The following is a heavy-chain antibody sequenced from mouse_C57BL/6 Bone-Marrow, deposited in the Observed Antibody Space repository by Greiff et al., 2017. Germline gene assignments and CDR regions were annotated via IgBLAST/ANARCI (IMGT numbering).Heavy chain of an antibody. Sequence: VQLQQPGAELVKPGASVKLPCKASGYTFTSYWMHWVKQRPGQGLEWIGMIHPNSGSTNYNEKFKSKATLTVDKSSSTAYMQLSSLTSEDSAVYYCAREGYYYGSYYFDYWGQGTTLTVSS. V-gene: IGHV1-64*01. CDR2: IHPNSGST. D-gene: IGHD1-1*01. CDR3: AREGYYYGSYYFDY. J-gene: IGHJ2*01. CDR1: GYTFTSYW.